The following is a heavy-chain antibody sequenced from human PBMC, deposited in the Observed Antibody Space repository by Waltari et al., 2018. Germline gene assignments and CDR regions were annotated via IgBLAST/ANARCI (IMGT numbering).Heavy chain of an antibody. CDR2: IYYSGST. V-gene: IGHV4-31*03. D-gene: IGHD3-10*01. CDR3: ARNYYGSGSYIY. J-gene: IGHJ4*02. CDR1: GGSIRSGGYY. Sequence: QVQLQESGPGLVTPSQTLSLTCTVSGGSIRSGGYYWSWLRQHPGKGLEWIGYIYYSGSTYYNPSLKSRVTISVDTSKNQFSLKLSSVTAADTAVYYCARNYYGSGSYIYWGQGTLVTVSS.